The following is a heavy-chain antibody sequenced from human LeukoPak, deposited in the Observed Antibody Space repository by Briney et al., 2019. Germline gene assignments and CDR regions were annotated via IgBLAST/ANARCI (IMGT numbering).Heavy chain of an antibody. J-gene: IGHJ5*02. Sequence: SSVKVSCKASGGTFSSYTISWVRQAPGQGLEWMGGIIPLFGTPDYAQKFQDRLTITADKSTSTAYMEPSSLRSEDTAVYYCARDPDLATRGPFDPWGQGTLVTVSS. CDR1: GGTFSSYT. D-gene: IGHD3-10*01. V-gene: IGHV1-69*06. CDR2: IIPLFGTP. CDR3: ARDPDLATRGPFDP.